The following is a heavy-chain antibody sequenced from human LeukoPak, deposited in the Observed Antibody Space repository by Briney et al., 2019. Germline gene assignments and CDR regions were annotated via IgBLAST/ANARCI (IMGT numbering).Heavy chain of an antibody. CDR3: VTLGSFDY. CDR1: GVSISSYY. Sequence: SETLSLTCTVSGVSISSYYWSWIRQPPGKGLEWIGYRYYRGSTNYNPSLKSRVTISVDTSKNQFSLKLSSVTAADTAVYYCVTLGSFDYWGQGTLVTVSS. V-gene: IGHV4-59*01. J-gene: IGHJ4*02. D-gene: IGHD7-27*01. CDR2: RYYRGST.